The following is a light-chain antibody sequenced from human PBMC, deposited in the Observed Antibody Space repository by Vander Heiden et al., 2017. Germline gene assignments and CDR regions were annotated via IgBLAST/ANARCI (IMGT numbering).Light chain of an antibody. J-gene: IGKJ1*01. CDR1: PSLDDW. CDR2: KAS. V-gene: IGKV1-5*03. CDR3: QQYNRSPWM. Sequence: DIQLTQSPATLSASVGDRVTMTCRPSPSLDDWVAWLQQKPEKAPKVVNSKASNLESGVPSRFSGSGSGTEFTLTITSLQPDDVATYYCQQYNRSPWMFGQGTKVDI.